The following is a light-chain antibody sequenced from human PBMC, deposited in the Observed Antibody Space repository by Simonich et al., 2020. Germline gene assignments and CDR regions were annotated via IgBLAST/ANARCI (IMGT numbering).Light chain of an antibody. Sequence: QSALTQPPSASGSPGQSVTISCTGTSSDVGGYNYVSWYQQHPGKAPKLMIYDVSKRPSGVSNRFSGSKSGHTASLTISGLQAEDEADYYCSSYTSSSTLVFGGGTKLTVL. CDR1: SSDVGGYNY. J-gene: IGLJ3*02. V-gene: IGLV2-14*01. CDR3: SSYTSSSTLV. CDR2: DVS.